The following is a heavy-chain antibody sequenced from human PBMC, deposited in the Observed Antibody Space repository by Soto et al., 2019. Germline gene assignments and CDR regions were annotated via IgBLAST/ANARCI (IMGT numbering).Heavy chain of an antibody. CDR3: AHIDPQIVTAGGHGGFDF. Sequence: QITLKESGPTLVKPTQTLTLTCTVSGFSVSSSGEGVGWIRQPPGKALEWLALIYWDDDKRYSPSLKSRLTITKDTPKNQVILPLTNMDPVDTATYYCAHIDPQIVTAGGHGGFDFCGQGTLVTVSS. V-gene: IGHV2-5*02. D-gene: IGHD2-21*02. CDR1: GFSVSSSGEG. J-gene: IGHJ4*02. CDR2: IYWDDDK.